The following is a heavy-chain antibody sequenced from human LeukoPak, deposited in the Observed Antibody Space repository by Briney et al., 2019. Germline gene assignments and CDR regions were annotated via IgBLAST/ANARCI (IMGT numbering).Heavy chain of an antibody. CDR1: GGSFSGYY. CDR3: ARDAFGSSSYLCAFDI. CDR2: INHSGST. D-gene: IGHD6-6*01. Sequence: SETLSLTCAVYGGSFSGYYWSWIRQPPGKGLEWIGEINHSGSTNYNPSLKSRVTISVDTSKNQFSLKLSSVTAADTAVYYCARDAFGSSSYLCAFDIWGQGTMVTVSS. J-gene: IGHJ3*02. V-gene: IGHV4-34*01.